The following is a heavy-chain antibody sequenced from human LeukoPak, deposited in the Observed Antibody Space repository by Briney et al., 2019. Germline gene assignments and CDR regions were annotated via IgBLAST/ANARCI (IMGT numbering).Heavy chain of an antibody. CDR2: IYTSGST. Sequence: ASETLSLTCTVSGGSISSGSYYWSWIRQPAGKGLEWIGRIYTSGSTNYNPSLKSRVTMLLDTSKNHISLKLTSVTAADTAIYFCARASETAMVTLWGQGTLVTVSS. V-gene: IGHV4-61*02. J-gene: IGHJ4*02. CDR3: ARASETAMVTL. CDR1: GGSISSGSYY. D-gene: IGHD5-18*01.